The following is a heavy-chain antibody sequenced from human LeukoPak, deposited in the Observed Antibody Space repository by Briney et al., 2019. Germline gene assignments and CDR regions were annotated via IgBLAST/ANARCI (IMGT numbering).Heavy chain of an antibody. J-gene: IGHJ4*02. D-gene: IGHD1-26*01. CDR3: AKESTGSSPDY. Sequence: GGSLRLSCAASGFTFSNYGMSWLRQAPGKGLEWVSAITGSGDDAYYADSVHGRFTMSRDNSRSTLYLQMNSLRVEDTALYYCAKESTGSSPDYWGQGTLVTVSS. CDR1: GFTFSNYG. CDR2: ITGSGDDA. V-gene: IGHV3-23*01.